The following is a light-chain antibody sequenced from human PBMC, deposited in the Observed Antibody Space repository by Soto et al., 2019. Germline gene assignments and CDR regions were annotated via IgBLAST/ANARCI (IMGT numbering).Light chain of an antibody. CDR1: SSDVGGYNY. J-gene: IGLJ1*01. V-gene: IGLV2-14*03. Sequence: QCVRTHAASGSGAPGRWLSLSCTGTSSDVGGYNYVSWYQHHPGKAPKLIIYDVTNRPSGVSNPFSGSKSGNTASLTISGLQPEDEADYYCSSYTTSNTRQIVFGTGTKVTVL. CDR2: DVT. CDR3: SSYTTSNTRQIV.